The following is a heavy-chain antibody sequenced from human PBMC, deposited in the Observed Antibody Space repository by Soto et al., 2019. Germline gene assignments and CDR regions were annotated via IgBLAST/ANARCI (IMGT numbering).Heavy chain of an antibody. CDR2: ISYDGSNT. CDR3: AKVGDYYMSSFDF. CDR1: GFTFSSYA. V-gene: IGHV3-30-3*01. J-gene: IGHJ4*02. Sequence: GGSLRLSCAASGFTFSSYAMHWVRQAPGKGLEWVAVISYDGSNTYYADSVKGRFTISRDNSKNTLYLQMNSLRAEDTAVYYCAKVGDYYMSSFDFXGQGTLITAPQ. D-gene: IGHD4-17*01.